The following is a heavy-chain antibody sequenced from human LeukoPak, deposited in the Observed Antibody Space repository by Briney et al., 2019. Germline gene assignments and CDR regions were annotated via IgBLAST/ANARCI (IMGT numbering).Heavy chain of an antibody. CDR1: RYTFTGYC. CDR3: ARLGGPPSGSWDLDY. Sequence: ASVKVSCKASRYTFTGYCIQWVRQAPGQGREWMGWINPNSGGTNYAQKFQGRVTMTRDTSITTANMELSRLRSHDTAVYYCARLGGPPSGSWDLDYWGQGTVVIVSS. CDR2: INPNSGGT. V-gene: IGHV1-2*02. D-gene: IGHD1-26*01. J-gene: IGHJ4*02.